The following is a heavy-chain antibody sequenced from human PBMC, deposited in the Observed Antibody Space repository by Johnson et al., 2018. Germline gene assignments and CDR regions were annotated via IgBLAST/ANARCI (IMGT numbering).Heavy chain of an antibody. D-gene: IGHD4-17*01. J-gene: IGHJ4*02. CDR3: AREKTVTLDY. Sequence: VQLVETGGGVVQPGRSLRLSCGASGFTFSSYGMHWVRQAPGKGLEWMAVIWYDGSNKYYADSVKGRFTISRDNSKNTLYLQVNSLRAEDTAVYYCAREKTVTLDYWGKGTLVTVSS. CDR2: IWYDGSNK. V-gene: IGHV3-33*01. CDR1: GFTFSSYG.